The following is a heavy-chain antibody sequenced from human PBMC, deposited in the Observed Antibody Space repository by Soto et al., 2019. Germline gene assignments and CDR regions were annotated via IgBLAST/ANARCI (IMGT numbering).Heavy chain of an antibody. D-gene: IGHD3-16*01. V-gene: IGHV1-69*18. CDR2: IIPLFGTT. CDR3: ARRLDDRADEGFDV. CDR1: GGTFSTYT. Sequence: QVHLVQSGAEVRKPGSSVKVSCMTSGGTFSTYTIYWVRQAPGPGLEWMGRIIPLFGTTKYAQNFQDRVTITAEESTSTTYMELSSLRAEDTAVYYCARRLDDRADEGFDVWGEGTAVTVSA. J-gene: IGHJ3*01.